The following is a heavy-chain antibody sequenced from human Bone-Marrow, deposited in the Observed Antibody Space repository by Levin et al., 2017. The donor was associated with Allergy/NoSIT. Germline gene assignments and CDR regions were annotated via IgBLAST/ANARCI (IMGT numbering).Heavy chain of an antibody. V-gene: IGHV3-74*01. J-gene: IGHJ3*02. Sequence: PGESLKISCAASGFTFSSSWMHWVRQAPGKGLVWVSRIKSDGSETNYGDSVKGRFTISRDNAKNTLYLQMNSLRAEDTAVYYCARDRNFKCSSTSCYVAFDIWGQGTMVTVSS. CDR1: GFTFSSSW. CDR3: ARDRNFKCSSTSCYVAFDI. CDR2: IKSDGSET. D-gene: IGHD2-2*01.